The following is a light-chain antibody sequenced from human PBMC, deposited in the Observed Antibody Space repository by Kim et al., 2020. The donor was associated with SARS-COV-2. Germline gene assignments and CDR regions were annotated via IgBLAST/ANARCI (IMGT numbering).Light chain of an antibody. CDR2: GRN. CDR1: SLTTYY. Sequence: SSELTQDPAVSVALGPTVRITCLGDSLTTYYATWYQQKPRQAPVIVIYGRNNRPSGIPDRFSGSTSGNTASLTISGTQAEDEADFYCQSRDSGGNVVFGGGTKVTVL. CDR3: QSRDSGGNVV. V-gene: IGLV3-19*01. J-gene: IGLJ2*01.